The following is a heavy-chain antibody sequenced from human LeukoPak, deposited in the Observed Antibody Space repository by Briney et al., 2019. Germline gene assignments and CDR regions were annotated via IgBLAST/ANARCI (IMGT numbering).Heavy chain of an antibody. CDR3: AKAWDRGSSWFTFDY. D-gene: IGHD6-13*01. Sequence: GRSLRLSCAASGFTFSSYGMHWVRQAPGKGLEWVAVISYDGSNKYYADSVKGRFTISRDNSKNTLYLQMNSLRAEDTAVYYCAKAWDRGSSWFTFDYWGQGTLVTVSS. V-gene: IGHV3-30*18. CDR1: GFTFSSYG. CDR2: ISYDGSNK. J-gene: IGHJ4*02.